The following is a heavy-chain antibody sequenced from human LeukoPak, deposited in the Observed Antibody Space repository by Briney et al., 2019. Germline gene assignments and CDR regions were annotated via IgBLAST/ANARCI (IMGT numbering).Heavy chain of an antibody. CDR2: IYYSGST. J-gene: IGHJ5*02. D-gene: IGHD6-19*01. CDR1: GGSISSYY. Sequence: PSETLSLTCTVSGGSISSYYWSWIRPPPGKGLEWIGYIYYSGSTNYNPSLKSRVTISVDTSKNQFSLKLSSVTAADTAVYYCARQIAVAGEFDPWGQGTLVTVSS. V-gene: IGHV4-59*08. CDR3: ARQIAVAGEFDP.